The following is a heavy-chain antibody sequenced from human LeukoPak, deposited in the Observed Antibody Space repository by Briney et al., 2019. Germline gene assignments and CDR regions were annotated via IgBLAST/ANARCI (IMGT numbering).Heavy chain of an antibody. CDR3: ARVRGDYPLPYY. J-gene: IGHJ4*02. V-gene: IGHV1-2*02. CDR2: INPNSGDT. Sequence: VASVKVSCKASEYTLTDYYIHWVRQTPGQGLEWMGWINPNSGDTIYAQKFQGRVTMTRDTSISTAYMELSRLRSDDTAVYYCARVRGDYPLPYYWGQGTLVTVSS. CDR1: EYTLTDYY. D-gene: IGHD4-17*01.